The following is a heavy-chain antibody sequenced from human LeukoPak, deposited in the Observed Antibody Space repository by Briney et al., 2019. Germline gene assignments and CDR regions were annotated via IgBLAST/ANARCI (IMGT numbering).Heavy chain of an antibody. Sequence: GGSLRLSCAASGFTFSSYAMHWVRQAPGKGLEWVAVISYDGSNKYYADSVKGRFTISRDNSKNTLSLQLNSLRTEDTAVYYRARESSSSYPVAYYFDYWGQGTLVTVSS. D-gene: IGHD6-6*01. CDR1: GFTFSSYA. CDR2: ISYDGSNK. J-gene: IGHJ4*02. V-gene: IGHV3-30*04. CDR3: ARESSSSYPVAYYFDY.